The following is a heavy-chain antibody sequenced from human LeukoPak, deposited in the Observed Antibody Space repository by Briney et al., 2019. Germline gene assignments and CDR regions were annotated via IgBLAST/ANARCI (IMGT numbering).Heavy chain of an antibody. CDR1: GFTFSNAW. Sequence: GGSLRLSCAASGFTFSNAWMSWVRQAPGKGLEWVSYISSSGSTIYYADSVKGRFTISRDNAKNSLYLQMNSLRAEDTAVYYCVRKGRDGYNLWGQGALVTVSS. CDR3: VRKGRDGYNL. CDR2: ISSSGSTI. D-gene: IGHD5-24*01. J-gene: IGHJ5*02. V-gene: IGHV3-11*01.